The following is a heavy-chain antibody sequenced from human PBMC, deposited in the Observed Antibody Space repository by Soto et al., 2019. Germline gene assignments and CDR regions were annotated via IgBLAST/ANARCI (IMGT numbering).Heavy chain of an antibody. Sequence: QVQLVQSGAEVKKPGSSVKVSCKASGGTFSSYAISWVRQAPGQGLEWMGGIIPIFGTANYAQKFQGRVTITADESKGTGYMELSSLSAEDTAVYYCAREPLERATRHWYFDLWGRGTLVTVSS. V-gene: IGHV1-69*12. D-gene: IGHD5-12*01. J-gene: IGHJ2*01. CDR1: GGTFSSYA. CDR3: AREPLERATRHWYFDL. CDR2: IIPIFGTA.